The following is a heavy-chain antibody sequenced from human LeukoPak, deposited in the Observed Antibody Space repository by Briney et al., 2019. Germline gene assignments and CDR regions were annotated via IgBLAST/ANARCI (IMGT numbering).Heavy chain of an antibody. CDR3: AREGSPVAGYYYYYYMDV. D-gene: IGHD6-19*01. Sequence: PGGSLRLSCAASGFTFSSYTMHWVRQAPGKGLEWVSGINWNGGSTGYADSVKGRFTISRDNAKNSLYLQMNSLRAEDTALYYCAREGSPVAGYYYYYYMDVWGKGTTVTVSS. CDR2: INWNGGST. CDR1: GFTFSSYT. V-gene: IGHV3-20*04. J-gene: IGHJ6*03.